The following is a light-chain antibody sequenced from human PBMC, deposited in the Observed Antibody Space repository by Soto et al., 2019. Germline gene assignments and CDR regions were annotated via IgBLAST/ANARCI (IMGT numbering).Light chain of an antibody. J-gene: IGLJ1*01. V-gene: IGLV1-44*01. CDR2: SNN. Sequence: QSVLTQPPSASGTPGQRVTISCSGSSSNIGSNTVNWYQHLPGTAPRLLIYSNNQRPSGVPDRFSGSKSGTSASLAISGLQSEDEADYYCAAWDESLNALYVFGTGTKVTVL. CDR1: SSNIGSNT. CDR3: AAWDESLNALYV.